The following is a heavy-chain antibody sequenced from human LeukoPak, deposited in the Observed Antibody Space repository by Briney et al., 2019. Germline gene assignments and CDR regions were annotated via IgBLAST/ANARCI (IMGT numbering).Heavy chain of an antibody. CDR2: IWYDGSEK. J-gene: IGHJ3*02. CDR3: TRDNSHSGRAFDI. D-gene: IGHD1-26*01. Sequence: GRSLRLSCAASGFTFSSYAMHWVRQAPGKGLEWVAVIWYDGSEKYYADSVKGRFTISRDNSKNTLYLQMNSLRAEDTAVYYCTRDNSHSGRAFDIWGQGTMVTVSS. CDR1: GFTFSSYA. V-gene: IGHV3-33*08.